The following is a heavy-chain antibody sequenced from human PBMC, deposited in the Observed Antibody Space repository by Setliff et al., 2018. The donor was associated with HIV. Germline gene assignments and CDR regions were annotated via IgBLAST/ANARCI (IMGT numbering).Heavy chain of an antibody. CDR3: ARAGSAAASPLDY. J-gene: IGHJ4*02. CDR2: IYHSGST. Sequence: PSETLSLTCTVSGYSISSGYYWGWIRQPPGKGLEWIGSIYHSGSTYYNPSLKSRVTISIDTSKNQFSLKLTSVTAADTAAYYCARAGSAAASPLDYRGQGTLVTVSS. CDR1: GYSISSGYY. V-gene: IGHV4-38-2*02. D-gene: IGHD6-6*01.